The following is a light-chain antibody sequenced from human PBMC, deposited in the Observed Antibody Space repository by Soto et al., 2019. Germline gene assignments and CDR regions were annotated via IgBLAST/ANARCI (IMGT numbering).Light chain of an antibody. CDR1: QGVGAN. J-gene: IGKJ1*01. CDR3: RQYNNWTSWT. V-gene: IGKV3-15*01. CDR2: HVS. Sequence: EIVLTQSPSTLSVSLGDSASISCRASQGVGANLFWYQQRFGQSPRLLIYHVSTRAKGVLARFIGSGSETKFTLTTSSLQHAEFSIYYCRQYNNWTSWTFGQGTKVDIK.